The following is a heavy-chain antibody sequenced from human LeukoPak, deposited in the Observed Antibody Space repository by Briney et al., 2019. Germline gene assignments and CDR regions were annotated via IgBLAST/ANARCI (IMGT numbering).Heavy chain of an antibody. CDR3: ARVSSMVYATKAQTLFDY. D-gene: IGHD2-8*01. CDR1: GYSISSGYY. Sequence: SETLSLTCTVSGYSISSGYYWGWIRQPPGKGLEWIGSIYHSGSTYYNPSLKSRVTISVDTSKNQFSLKLSSVTAADTAVYYCARVSSMVYATKAQTLFDYWGQGTLVTVSS. J-gene: IGHJ4*02. CDR2: IYHSGST. V-gene: IGHV4-38-2*02.